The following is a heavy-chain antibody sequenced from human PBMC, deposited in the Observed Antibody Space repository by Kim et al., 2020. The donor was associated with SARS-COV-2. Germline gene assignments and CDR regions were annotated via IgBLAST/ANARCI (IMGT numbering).Heavy chain of an antibody. Sequence: GRLTISRDNAKNTLYLQMNSLRAEDTAVYYCARDTEHYGSGSYYKPSVVSWGQGTLVTVSS. D-gene: IGHD3-10*01. V-gene: IGHV3-74*01. J-gene: IGHJ4*02. CDR3: ARDTEHYGSGSYYKPSVVS.